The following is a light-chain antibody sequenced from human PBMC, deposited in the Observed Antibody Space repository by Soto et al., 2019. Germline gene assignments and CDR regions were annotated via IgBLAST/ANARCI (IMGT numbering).Light chain of an antibody. CDR3: QQRSNWPLLT. J-gene: IGKJ4*01. CDR2: DAS. CDR1: QSVRSY. V-gene: IGKV3-11*01. Sequence: EIVLTQSPATLSLSPGERATLSCRASQSVRSYLAWYRQKPGQAPRLLIYDASNRATGISARFSGSGSGTDFTLTISSLEPEDFAVYYCQQRSNWPLLTFGGGTKVEIK.